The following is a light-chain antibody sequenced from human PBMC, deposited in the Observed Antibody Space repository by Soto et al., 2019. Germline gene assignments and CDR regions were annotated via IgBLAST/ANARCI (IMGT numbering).Light chain of an antibody. CDR3: QQRSNWPSIT. Sequence: DIAMTQSPDTLYVSPGGIATLSCRASHSISDTLAWYQQKPGQAPRLLIYDASNRATGIPARFSGSGSGTDFTLTINCLYPEDFAVYYCQQRSNWPSITFGQATRLE. J-gene: IGKJ5*01. CDR2: DAS. CDR1: HSISDT. V-gene: IGKV3-11*01.